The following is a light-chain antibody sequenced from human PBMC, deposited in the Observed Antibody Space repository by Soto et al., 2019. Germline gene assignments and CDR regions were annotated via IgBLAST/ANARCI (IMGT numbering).Light chain of an antibody. Sequence: DIQMTQSPSTLSGSVGDRVTITCRASQGISSWLAWYQQKPGKAPKLLIYKASSLESGVPSRFSGSGSGTEFTLTISSLQPDDFATYYCQQYNSYSWTFGQGTKVDI. J-gene: IGKJ1*01. CDR3: QQYNSYSWT. CDR1: QGISSW. CDR2: KAS. V-gene: IGKV1-5*03.